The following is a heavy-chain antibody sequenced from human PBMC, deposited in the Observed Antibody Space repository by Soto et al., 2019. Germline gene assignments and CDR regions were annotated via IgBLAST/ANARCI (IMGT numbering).Heavy chain of an antibody. CDR1: GGSIRNYY. J-gene: IGHJ4*02. D-gene: IGHD5-18*01. V-gene: IGHV4-59*08. CDR3: ARHRYSYGVYSFDY. Sequence: QVQLQESGPGLVKPSETLSLTCIVSGGSIRNYYWSWIRQPPGKGLEWIGYIYYSGSTNYNPSLTSRVTISVDTYKTHFSLKLSSVTAADTAVYYCARHRYSYGVYSFDYWGQGTLVTVSS. CDR2: IYYSGST.